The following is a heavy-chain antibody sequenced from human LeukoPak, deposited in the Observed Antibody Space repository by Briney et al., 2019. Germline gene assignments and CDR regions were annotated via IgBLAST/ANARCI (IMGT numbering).Heavy chain of an antibody. CDR1: GLTFSSYA. V-gene: IGHV3-23*01. CDR3: AKGWVVIATID. D-gene: IGHD2-21*01. J-gene: IGHJ4*02. Sequence: GGSLRLSCAASGLTFSSYAMSWVRQAPGKGLEWVSAISGSGGSTYYAGSVKGRFTISRDNSKNTLYLQMNSLRAEDTAVYYCAKGWVVIATIDWGQGTLVTVSS. CDR2: ISGSGGST.